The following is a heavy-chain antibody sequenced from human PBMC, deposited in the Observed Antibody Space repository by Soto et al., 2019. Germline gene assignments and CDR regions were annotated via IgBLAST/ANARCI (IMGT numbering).Heavy chain of an antibody. V-gene: IGHV1-3*01. D-gene: IGHD3-10*01. CDR2: INAGNGNT. Sequence: ASVKVSCKASGYTFSIYAMHWVRQAPGQRLEWMGWINAGNGNTKYSQKFQGRVTITRDTSASTAYMELSSLRSEDTAVYYCARAPRGNYGYPSYFDYWGQGTLVTVSS. CDR1: GYTFSIYA. CDR3: ARAPRGNYGYPSYFDY. J-gene: IGHJ4*02.